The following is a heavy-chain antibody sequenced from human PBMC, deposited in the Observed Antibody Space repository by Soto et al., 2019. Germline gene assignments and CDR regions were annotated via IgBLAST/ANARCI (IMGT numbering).Heavy chain of an antibody. V-gene: IGHV1-46*01. CDR1: GYTFINYY. D-gene: IGHD6-13*01. CDR3: ARDLAAGDL. CDR2: INPMGGST. J-gene: IGHJ5*02. Sequence: QEQLVQSGAEVKEPGASVKVSCKASGYTFINYYIHWVRQAPGQGLEWMAIINPMGGSTNYAQEFQGRVTLTSDTSTSTVYMELSSLRFEDTDLFYCARDLAAGDLWGQGTLVTVSS.